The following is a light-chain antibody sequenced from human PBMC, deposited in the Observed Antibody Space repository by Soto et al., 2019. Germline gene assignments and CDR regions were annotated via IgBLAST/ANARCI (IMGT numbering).Light chain of an antibody. CDR3: CSYAGSSTFV. CDR1: SSDVGGYNY. CDR2: EVN. V-gene: IGLV2-23*02. J-gene: IGLJ1*01. Sequence: QSVLTQPASVSGSPGQSITISCTGTSSDVGGYNYVSWYQQHPGKAPKLMIHEVNKRPSGVSIRFSGSKSGSTASLTISGLQAEDEAEYYCCSYAGSSTFVFGTGTKVTVL.